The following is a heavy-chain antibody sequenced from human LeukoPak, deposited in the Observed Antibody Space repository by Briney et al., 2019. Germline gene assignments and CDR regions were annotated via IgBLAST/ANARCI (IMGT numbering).Heavy chain of an antibody. CDR2: ISSSSSYI. J-gene: IGHJ4*02. D-gene: IGHD2-2*01. CDR1: GFTFSSYS. V-gene: IGHV3-21*01. Sequence: TGGPLRLSCAASGFTFSSYSMNWVRQAPGKGLEWVSSISSSSSYIYYADSVKGRFTISRDNAKNSLYLQMNSLRAEDTAVYYCARDPIVVVPAATLRYYGSGSYYYWGQGTLVTVSS. CDR3: ARDPIVVVPAATLRYYGSGSYYY.